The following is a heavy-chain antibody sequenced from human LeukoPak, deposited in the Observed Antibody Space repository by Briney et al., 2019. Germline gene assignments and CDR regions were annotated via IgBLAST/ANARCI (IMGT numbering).Heavy chain of an antibody. CDR2: ISGRGGST. V-gene: IGHV3-23*01. CDR1: GFTLSSYP. CDR3: AKGLPILRKDAFDI. Sequence: TGGPLRLSCAASGFTLSSYPMSCVHQAPGRGLEWVSAISGRGGSTYYADSVKGRFTISRDNSKNTLYLQMNSLRAEDTAVYYCAKGLPILRKDAFDIWGQGTMVTVSS. D-gene: IGHD3-3*01. J-gene: IGHJ3*02.